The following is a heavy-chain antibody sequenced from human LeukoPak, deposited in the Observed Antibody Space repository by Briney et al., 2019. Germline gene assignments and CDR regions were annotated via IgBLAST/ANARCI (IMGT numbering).Heavy chain of an antibody. CDR2: ISAYNGNI. CDR1: GYTFTTYD. CDR3: ARDIIPRKANEDKEDYYYYGMDV. Sequence: ASVKVSCKASGYTFTTYDITWVRQAPGQGLEWVGWISAYNGNINYAQRLQGRVTMTTDTSTSTAHMELRSLRSDDTAVYYCARDIIPRKANEDKEDYYYYGMDVWGQGTTVTVSS. V-gene: IGHV1-18*01. J-gene: IGHJ6*02. D-gene: IGHD1-14*01.